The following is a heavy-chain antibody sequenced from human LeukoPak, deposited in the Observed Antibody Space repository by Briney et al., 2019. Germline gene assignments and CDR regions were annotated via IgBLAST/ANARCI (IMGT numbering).Heavy chain of an antibody. J-gene: IGHJ4*02. D-gene: IGHD3-3*01. V-gene: IGHV4-39*01. CDR1: GGSISSSSYY. CDR2: INYSGST. CDR3: ASDFWSGYMGDY. Sequence: SETLSLTCTVSGGSISSSSYYWGWIRQPPGTGLEWIGSINYSGSTYYNPSLRSRATMSVDTSKNQFSLKLSSVTAADTAVYYCASDFWSGYMGDYWGQGTLVTVSS.